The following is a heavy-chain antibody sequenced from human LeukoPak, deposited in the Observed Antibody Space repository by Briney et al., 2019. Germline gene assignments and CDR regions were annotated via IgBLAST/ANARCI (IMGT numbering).Heavy chain of an antibody. CDR1: GFTVSNNY. J-gene: IGHJ4*02. CDR3: ARAPTVSVGYCSSVSCQADY. CDR2: IYSGGSA. V-gene: IGHV3-53*01. Sequence: GGSLRLSCAASGFTVSNNYMAWVRQAPGKGLEWVSLIYSGGSAYYADSVKGRFTIPRDNSKDTLYLQMYSLRAEDTAVYYCARAPTVSVGYCSSVSCQADYWGQGTLVTVSS. D-gene: IGHD2-2*01.